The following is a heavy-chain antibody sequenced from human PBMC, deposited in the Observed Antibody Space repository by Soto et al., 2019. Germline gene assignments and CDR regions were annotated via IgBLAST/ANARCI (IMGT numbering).Heavy chain of an antibody. CDR1: GFSFGRYS. V-gene: IGHV3-23*01. J-gene: IGHJ6*02. Sequence: GSLRLSCPASGFSFGRYSLTWVRQAPVKVLEWVSVIGGDAVTTYYADSVKGRFTVSRDNSKNTVHLQMNSLRAEDTAVYYCAKALYSSTYSRGMDVWGQGTTVTV. D-gene: IGHD6-19*01. CDR2: IGGDAVTT. CDR3: AKALYSSTYSRGMDV.